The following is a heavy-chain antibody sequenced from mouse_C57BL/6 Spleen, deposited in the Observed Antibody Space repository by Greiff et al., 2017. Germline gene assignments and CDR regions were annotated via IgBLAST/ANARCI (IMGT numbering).Heavy chain of an antibody. CDR3: ARFAGNYFDY. D-gene: IGHD4-1*01. CDR1: GYTFTSYW. V-gene: IGHV1-53*01. Sequence: QVQLQQPGTELVKPGASVKLSCKASGYTFTSYWMHWVGQRPGQGLEWIGNIKPSNGGTNYNEKFKSKATLRVDKSASTAYMQLSSLTSEDSEVYECARFAGNYFDYWGQGTPLTVSS. CDR2: IKPSNGGT. J-gene: IGHJ2*01.